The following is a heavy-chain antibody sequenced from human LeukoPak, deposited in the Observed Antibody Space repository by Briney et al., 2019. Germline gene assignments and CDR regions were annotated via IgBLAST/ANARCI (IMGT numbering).Heavy chain of an antibody. CDR2: FYYSGSS. Sequence: SETLSLTCTVSGGSIRSYYWSWIRQPPGKGLEWIGYFYYSGSSNYNPSLKSRVTISGDTSKNQFSLKVSSVTAADTAVYYCARHRKWLQSGGGFDYWGQGTLVTVSS. J-gene: IGHJ4*02. CDR1: GGSIRSYY. D-gene: IGHD5-24*01. CDR3: ARHRKWLQSGGGFDY. V-gene: IGHV4-59*08.